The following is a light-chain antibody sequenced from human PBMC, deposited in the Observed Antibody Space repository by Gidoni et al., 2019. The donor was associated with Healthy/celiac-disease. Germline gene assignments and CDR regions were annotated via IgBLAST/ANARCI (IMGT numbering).Light chain of an antibody. CDR2: GAS. V-gene: IGKV3-15*01. J-gene: IGKJ1*01. CDR3: QQYNNWPET. CDR1: QSVSSN. Sequence: EILMTQSPATLSVSTGARATLSCRASQSVSSNLAWYQQKPGQAPRLLSYGASTRATGIPARFSGSGSGTEFTLTISSLQSEDFAVYYCQQYNNWPETFGQGTKVEIK.